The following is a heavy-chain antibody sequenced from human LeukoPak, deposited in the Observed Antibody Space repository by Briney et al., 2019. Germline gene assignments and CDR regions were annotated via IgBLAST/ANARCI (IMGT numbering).Heavy chain of an antibody. CDR2: ISWNSGSI. D-gene: IGHD3-10*01. V-gene: IGHV3-9*01. CDR3: ARDEYYGSGRRPDY. Sequence: PGGSLRLSCAASGFTFDDYAMHWVRQAPGKGLEWVSGISWNSGSIGYADSVKGRFTISRDNAKNSLYLQMNSLRAEDTAVYYCARDEYYGSGRRPDYWGQGTLVTVSS. CDR1: GFTFDDYA. J-gene: IGHJ4*02.